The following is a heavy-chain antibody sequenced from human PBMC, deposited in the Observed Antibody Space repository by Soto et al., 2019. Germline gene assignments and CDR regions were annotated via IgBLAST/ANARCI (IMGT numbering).Heavy chain of an antibody. D-gene: IGHD6-13*01. J-gene: IGHJ4*02. CDR2: IYYSGST. CDR3: ARSIAAAGYDY. CDR1: GGSVSSGSYY. V-gene: IGHV4-61*01. Sequence: PSETLSLTCTVSGGSVSSGSYYWGWIRQPPGKGLEWIGYIYYSGSTNYNPSLKSRVTISVDTSKNQFSLKLSSVTAADTAVYYCARSIAAAGYDYWGQGTLVTVSS.